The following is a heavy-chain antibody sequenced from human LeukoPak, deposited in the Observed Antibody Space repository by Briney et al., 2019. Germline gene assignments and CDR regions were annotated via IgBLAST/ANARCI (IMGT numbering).Heavy chain of an antibody. D-gene: IGHD6-13*01. CDR2: ISSSSSYI. Sequence: GGSLRLSCAASGFTFSSYSMNWVRQAPGKGLEWVSSISSSSSYIYYADSVKGRFTISRDNAKNSLYLQMNSLRAEDTAVYYCARDRVGQRLVPGGRYYYYYMDVWGKGTTVTISS. CDR3: ARDRVGQRLVPGGRYYYYYMDV. CDR1: GFTFSSYS. J-gene: IGHJ6*03. V-gene: IGHV3-21*01.